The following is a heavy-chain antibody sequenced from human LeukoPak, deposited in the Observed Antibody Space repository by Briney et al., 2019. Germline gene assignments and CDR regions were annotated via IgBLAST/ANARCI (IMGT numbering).Heavy chain of an antibody. CDR3: ARVVPPYGSGSRYYYMDV. D-gene: IGHD3-10*01. Sequence: GGSLRLSCAASGFTFSSYSMNWVRQAPGKGLEWVSSISSSSSYIYYAGSVKGRFTISRDNAKNSLYLQMNSLRAEDTAVYYCARVVPPYGSGSRYYYMDVWGKGTTVTVSS. V-gene: IGHV3-21*01. J-gene: IGHJ6*03. CDR1: GFTFSSYS. CDR2: ISSSSSYI.